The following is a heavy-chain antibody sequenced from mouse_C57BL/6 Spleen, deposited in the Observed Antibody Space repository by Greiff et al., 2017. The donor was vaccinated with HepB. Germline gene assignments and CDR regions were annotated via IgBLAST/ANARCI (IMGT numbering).Heavy chain of an antibody. D-gene: IGHD1-1*01. CDR3: ARGGVVAPFAY. CDR2: ISDGGSYT. J-gene: IGHJ3*01. V-gene: IGHV5-4*03. Sequence: EVMLVESGGGLVKPGGSLKLSCAASGFTFSSYAMSWVRQTPEKRLEWVATISDGGSYTYYPDNVKGRFTISRDNAKNNLYLQMSHLKSEDTAMYYCARGGVVAPFAYWGQGTLVTVSA. CDR1: GFTFSSYA.